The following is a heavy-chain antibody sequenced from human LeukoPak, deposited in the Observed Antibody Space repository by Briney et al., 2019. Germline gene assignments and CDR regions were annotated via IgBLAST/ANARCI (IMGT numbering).Heavy chain of an antibody. CDR3: ARDLAPYCSGGRCSTFDS. CDR2: ISWDGGST. CDR1: GFTFDDYT. V-gene: IGHV3-43*01. J-gene: IGHJ4*02. Sequence: GGSLRLSCAASGFTFDDYTMHWVRQAPGKGLEWVSLISWDGGSTYYADSVKGRFTISRDNAKNSLYLQMNSLRAEDTAVYYCARDLAPYCSGGRCSTFDSWGQGTLVTVSS. D-gene: IGHD2-15*01.